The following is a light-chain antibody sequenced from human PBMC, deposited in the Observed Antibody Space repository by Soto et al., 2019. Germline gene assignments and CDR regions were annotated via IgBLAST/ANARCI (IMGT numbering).Light chain of an antibody. CDR3: LQYHNLWA. V-gene: IGKV3-15*01. J-gene: IGKJ4*02. CDR2: RAS. CDR1: QNIYSN. Sequence: IVMTQSPATLSVSPGERATLSCRASQNIYSNIAWYKQRPGQAPRLLIYRASTKAPGVPARFSGSGSGTEFTLTISSLQSEDFAVYSCLQYHNLWAFGRGTQVEIK.